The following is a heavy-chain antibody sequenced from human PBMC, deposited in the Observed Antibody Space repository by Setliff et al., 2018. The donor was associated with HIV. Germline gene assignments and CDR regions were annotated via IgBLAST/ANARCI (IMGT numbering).Heavy chain of an antibody. J-gene: IGHJ4*02. CDR2: ISTYNGNT. CDR3: AREAYSYGYVLPATRFGYYFDS. V-gene: IGHV1-18*04. Sequence: ASVKVSCKASGDTFSNYAISWVRQAPGQGLEWMGWISTYNGNTNYAQKLQGRVTMTTDTSTSTAYMELSSLRSEDTALYYCAREAYSYGYVLPATRFGYYFDSWGQGTLVTVSS. CDR1: GDTFSNYA. D-gene: IGHD5-18*01.